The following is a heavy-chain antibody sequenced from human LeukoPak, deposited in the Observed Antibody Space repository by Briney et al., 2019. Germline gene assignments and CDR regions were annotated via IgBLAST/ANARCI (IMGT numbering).Heavy chain of an antibody. J-gene: IGHJ4*02. CDR1: EYTFTGYY. CDR2: INPNSGGT. D-gene: IGHD1-1*01. Sequence: ASVKVSRKASEYTFTGYYMHWVRQAPGQGLEWMGWINPNSGGTNYAQKFQGRVTMTRDTSISTAYMELSRLRSDDTAVYYCARTAHNWNDAAHFDYWGQGTLVTVSS. CDR3: ARTAHNWNDAAHFDY. V-gene: IGHV1-2*02.